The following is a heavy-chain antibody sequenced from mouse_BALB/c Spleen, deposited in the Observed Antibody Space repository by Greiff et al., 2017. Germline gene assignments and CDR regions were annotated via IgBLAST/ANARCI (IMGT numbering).Heavy chain of an antibody. J-gene: IGHJ4*01. CDR1: GYTFTSYY. Sequence: VQLQQSGAELVKPGASVKLSCKASGYTFTSYYMYWVKQRPGQGLEWIGEINPSNGGTNFNEKFKSKATLTVDKSSSTAYMQLSSLTSEDSAVYYCTRNGYYFYAMDYWGQGTSVTVSS. CDR3: TRNGYYFYAMDY. V-gene: IGHV1S81*02. D-gene: IGHD2-3*01. CDR2: INPSNGGT.